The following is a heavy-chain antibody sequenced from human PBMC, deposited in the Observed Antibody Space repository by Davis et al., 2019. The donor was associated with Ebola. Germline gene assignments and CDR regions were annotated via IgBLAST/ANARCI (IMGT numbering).Heavy chain of an antibody. CDR3: AREIRDGYYYGSGNFGSYYYFDL. J-gene: IGHJ2*01. V-gene: IGHV4-34*01. Sequence: PSETLSLTCAVYGGSFSGYYWSWIRQPPGKGLEWIGEINHSGSTNYNPSLKSRVTISVDTSKNQFSLKLSSVTTADTAVYFCAREIRDGYYYGSGNFGSYYYFDLWGRGTLVTVSS. CDR1: GGSFSGYY. CDR2: INHSGST. D-gene: IGHD3-10*01.